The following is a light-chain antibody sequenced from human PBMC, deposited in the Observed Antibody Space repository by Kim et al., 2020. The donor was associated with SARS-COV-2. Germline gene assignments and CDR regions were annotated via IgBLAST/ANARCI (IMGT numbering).Light chain of an antibody. V-gene: IGLV3-19*01. Sequence: APGETATITCEGNNLGSKDVNWYQQMPGQAPRLIIYYDTDRPSGIPERFSGSSSGNTASLTITGTQAGDEADYYCNSRDSNDNVVFGGGTQLTVL. CDR2: YDT. J-gene: IGLJ2*01. CDR3: NSRDSNDNVV. CDR1: NLGSKD.